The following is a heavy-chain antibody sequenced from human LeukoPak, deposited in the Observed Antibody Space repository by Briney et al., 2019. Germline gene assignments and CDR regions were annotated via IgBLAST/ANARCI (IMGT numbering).Heavy chain of an antibody. Sequence: GGSLRLSCAASGLTFNDYFMSWIRQSPGKGLEWLSKISNSGSNTYHADSVKGRFTVSRDDAQNALYLQMNSLRRDDTAVCYCARATRNGYDYWGHGTRVTVSS. CDR1: GLTFNDYF. CDR2: ISNSGSNT. D-gene: IGHD5-24*01. V-gene: IGHV3-11*04. CDR3: ARATRNGYDY. J-gene: IGHJ4*01.